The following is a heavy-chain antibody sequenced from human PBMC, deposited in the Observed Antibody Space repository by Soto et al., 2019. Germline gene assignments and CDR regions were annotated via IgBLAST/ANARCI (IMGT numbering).Heavy chain of an antibody. D-gene: IGHD7-27*01. CDR3: ARDDVRRTGEEGLLDY. V-gene: IGHV3-21*01. J-gene: IGHJ4*02. Sequence: EVQLVESGGGLVKPGGSLRLSCTASGFTFSNHNMNWVRQAPGKGLEWLSSISGSSGFVSYADSVKGRFTISRPNAKYSVFLQMDSLRVEDTAVYFCARDDVRRTGEEGLLDYWGQGTLVTVSS. CDR1: GFTFSNHN. CDR2: ISGSSGFV.